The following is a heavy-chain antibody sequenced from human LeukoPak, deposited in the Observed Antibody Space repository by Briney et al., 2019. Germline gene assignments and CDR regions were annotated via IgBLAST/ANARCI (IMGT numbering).Heavy chain of an antibody. J-gene: IGHJ4*02. D-gene: IGHD5-24*01. CDR2: ISGNGGGT. Sequence: GGSLRLSCAASGFTFSSYAMSWVRQAPAKGLEWVSRISGNGGGTYHADSVKGRFTISRDNAKNSLYLQMNSLRAEDTAVYYCAREVGVEMATIGTENDYWGQGTLVTVSS. V-gene: IGHV3-23*01. CDR3: AREVGVEMATIGTENDY. CDR1: GFTFSSYA.